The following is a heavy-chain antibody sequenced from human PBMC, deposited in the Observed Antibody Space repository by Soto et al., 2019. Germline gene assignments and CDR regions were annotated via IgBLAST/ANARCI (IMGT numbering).Heavy chain of an antibody. CDR2: ISHIGSV. CDR1: GVSISSNYY. V-gene: IGHV4-4*02. Sequence: QVLLQESGPGLVQPSGTLSLSCAVSGVSISSNYYWGWVRQPPGKGLEWLGDISHIGSVNYSPSPIIRVTKSMNSPENQSSLKRNSVPAAAPAVSYCVGSFGWYAIDYWGQGTLLIVSS. D-gene: IGHD6-19*01. J-gene: IGHJ4*02. CDR3: VGSFGWYAIDY.